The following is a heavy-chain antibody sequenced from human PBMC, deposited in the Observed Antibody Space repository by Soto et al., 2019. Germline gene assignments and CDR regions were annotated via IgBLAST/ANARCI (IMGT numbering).Heavy chain of an antibody. CDR3: VEGWNDF. V-gene: IGHV3-15*01. Sequence: EVQVVESGGDLVKPGGSLRLSCATSGFIFSSAWMSWVRQAPGKGLEWVGRIKSKSDGGTRDYAAPVNGRFNISRDDSKNMVYLQTNSMTAEDTAVYYCVEGWNDFWGQGTLVTVSS. CDR1: GFIFSSAW. CDR2: IKSKSDGGTR. D-gene: IGHD1-1*01. J-gene: IGHJ4*02.